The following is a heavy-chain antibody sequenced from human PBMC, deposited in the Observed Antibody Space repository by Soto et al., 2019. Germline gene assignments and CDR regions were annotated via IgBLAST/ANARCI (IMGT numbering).Heavy chain of an antibody. CDR3: ARSSSSGPPDY. Sequence: QPGGSLRLSCAASGFTFSSYDMHWVRQATGKGLEWVSAIGTAGDTYYPGSVKGRFTISRENAKNSLYLQMNSLRAGDTAVYYCARSSSSGPPDYWGQGTLVTVSS. CDR1: GFTFSSYD. J-gene: IGHJ4*02. CDR2: IGTAGDT. V-gene: IGHV3-13*01.